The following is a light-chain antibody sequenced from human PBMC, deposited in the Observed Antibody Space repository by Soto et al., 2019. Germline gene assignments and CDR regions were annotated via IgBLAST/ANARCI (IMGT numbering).Light chain of an antibody. V-gene: IGKV3-20*01. CDR2: GAS. J-gene: IGKJ1*01. Sequence: TRTPAQLCISPGGRATLSCMASQSVSNNYLAWYQQKPGQAPRLLIYGASNRATGIPDRFSGSGSGTDFTLTISRLEPEDFAVYYCQQYGSSGTFGQGTKVDIK. CDR1: QSVSNNY. CDR3: QQYGSSGT.